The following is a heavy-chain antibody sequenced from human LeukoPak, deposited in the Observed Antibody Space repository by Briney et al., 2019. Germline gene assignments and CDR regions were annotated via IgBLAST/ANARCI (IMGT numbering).Heavy chain of an antibody. J-gene: IGHJ2*01. D-gene: IGHD1-1*01. Sequence: GGSLRLSCAASGFTFSNYAMSWVRQAPGKGLDWVSAFLAAGGGTFYADSVKGRFTISRDNSKNTLYLQTNNLRDDDTAVYYCVKEPKLSDWFFDLWGRGTLVTVSS. CDR3: VKEPKLSDWFFDL. V-gene: IGHV3-23*01. CDR2: FLAAGGGT. CDR1: GFTFSNYA.